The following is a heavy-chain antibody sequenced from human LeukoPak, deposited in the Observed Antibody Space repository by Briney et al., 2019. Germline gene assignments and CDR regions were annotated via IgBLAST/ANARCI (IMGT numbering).Heavy chain of an antibody. CDR2: IYYSGST. CDR3: ARDRGEWEPPHY. D-gene: IGHD1-26*01. Sequence: PSETLSLTCTVSGGSISSYYWSWIRQPPGKGLEWIGYIYYSGSTNYNPSLKSRVTISVDTSKNQFSLKLSSVTAADTAVYYCARDRGEWEPPHYWGQGTLVTVSS. V-gene: IGHV4-59*12. CDR1: GGSISSYY. J-gene: IGHJ4*02.